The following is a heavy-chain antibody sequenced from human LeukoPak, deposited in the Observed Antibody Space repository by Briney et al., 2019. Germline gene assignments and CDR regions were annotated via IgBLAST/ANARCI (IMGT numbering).Heavy chain of an antibody. J-gene: IGHJ4*02. Sequence: SGGSLRLSCAASGFTFSSYSMNWVRQAPGKGLEWVSSISSSSSYIYYADSVKGRFTISRDNAKNSLYLQMNSLRAEDTAVYYCAKYSYGYFDYWGQGTLVTVSS. CDR1: GFTFSSYS. D-gene: IGHD5-18*01. CDR2: ISSSSSYI. V-gene: IGHV3-21*01. CDR3: AKYSYGYFDY.